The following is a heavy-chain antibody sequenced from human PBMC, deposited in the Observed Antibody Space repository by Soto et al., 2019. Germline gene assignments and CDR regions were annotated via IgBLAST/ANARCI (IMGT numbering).Heavy chain of an antibody. CDR2: ISTYSGIR. D-gene: IGHD2-2*01. Sequence: ASVKVSCKASGYTFTSHGVSWLRQAPGQGLEWLGWISTYSGIRNYARKFQDRVTMGSDTSTSTVYMELRSLTSNDTAMYYCARDPSTRRFDYWGQGTLVTVS. CDR3: ARDPSTRRFDY. V-gene: IGHV1-18*01. CDR1: GYTFTSHG. J-gene: IGHJ4*02.